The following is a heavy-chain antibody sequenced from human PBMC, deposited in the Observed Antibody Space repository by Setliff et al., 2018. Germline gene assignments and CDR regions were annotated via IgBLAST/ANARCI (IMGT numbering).Heavy chain of an antibody. D-gene: IGHD3-9*01. CDR1: GFTFDDYA. J-gene: IGHJ4*02. V-gene: IGHV3-23*01. CDR3: AKDASYYDILTGANYLDT. Sequence: GGSLRLSCAASGFTFDDYAMHWVRQAPGKGLEWVSTTSGSGGFSTYYADSVKGRFTISRDNSNLYLQMNNLRAEDTAFYFCAKDASYYDILTGANYLDTWGRGTLVTVSS. CDR2: TSGSGGFST.